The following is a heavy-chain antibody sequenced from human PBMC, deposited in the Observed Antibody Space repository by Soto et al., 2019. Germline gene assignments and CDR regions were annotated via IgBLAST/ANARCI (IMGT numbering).Heavy chain of an antibody. CDR1: GFTFSNFA. D-gene: IGHD1-1*01. Sequence: GGSLRLSCVASGFTFSNFAMAWVRQAPGEGLEWVSAISGSGDDTFYADSMKGRFTISRDNSKDTLYLQINSLRAEDTAVYYCSILIPKNGTKFVVWGQGPLVTVSS. V-gene: IGHV3-23*01. J-gene: IGHJ4*02. CDR2: ISGSGDDT. CDR3: SILIPKNGTKFVV.